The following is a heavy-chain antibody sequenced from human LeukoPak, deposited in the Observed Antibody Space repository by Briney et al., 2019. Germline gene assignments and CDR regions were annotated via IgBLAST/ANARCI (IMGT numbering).Heavy chain of an antibody. CDR3: AKDLSSIAVAGFHY. CDR2: IGSDSKT. D-gene: IGHD6-19*01. V-gene: IGHV3-23*01. CDR1: GFTFSGFA. Sequence: GGSLRLSCAASGFTFSGFAMTWVRQAPGKGLEWVSSIGSDSKTHYSESVKGRFAISRDNSKSTLFLQMNSLRAEDTALYYCAKDLSSIAVAGFHYWGQGTLVTVSS. J-gene: IGHJ4*02.